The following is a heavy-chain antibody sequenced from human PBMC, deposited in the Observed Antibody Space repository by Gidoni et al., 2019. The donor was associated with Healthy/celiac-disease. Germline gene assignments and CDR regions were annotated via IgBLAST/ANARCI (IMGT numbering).Heavy chain of an antibody. V-gene: IGHV3-11*06. J-gene: IGHJ3*02. CDR3: ARVMRQQLVNAYAFDI. CDR1: GFTFSDYY. CDR2: ISSSSSYT. D-gene: IGHD6-13*01. Sequence: RLSCAASGFTFSDYYMSWIRQAPGKGLEWVSYISSSSSYTNYADSVKGRFTISRDNAKNSLYLQMNSLRAEDTAVYYCARVMRQQLVNAYAFDIWGQGTMVTVSS.